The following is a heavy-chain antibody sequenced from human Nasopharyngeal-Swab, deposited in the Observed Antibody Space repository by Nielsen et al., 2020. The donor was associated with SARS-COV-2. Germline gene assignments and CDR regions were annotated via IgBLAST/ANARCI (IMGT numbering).Heavy chain of an antibody. J-gene: IGHJ4*02. CDR2: IWYDGSNK. V-gene: IGHV3-33*01. CDR1: GFTFSSYG. CDR3: ARDLGGAAAGTDY. D-gene: IGHD6-13*01. Sequence: GGSLRLSCAASGFTFSSYGMHWVRQAPGKGLEWVAVIWYDGSNKYYADSVKGRFTISRDNSKNTLYLQMNSLRAEDTAVYYRARDLGGAAAGTDYWGQGTLVTVSS.